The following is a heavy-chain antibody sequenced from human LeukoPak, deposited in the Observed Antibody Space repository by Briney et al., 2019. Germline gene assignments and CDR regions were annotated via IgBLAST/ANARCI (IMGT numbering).Heavy chain of an antibody. CDR3: AKDSRRGYSYGPAAY. J-gene: IGHJ4*02. D-gene: IGHD5-18*01. V-gene: IGHV3-23*01. CDR1: GFTFSSYA. CDR2: ISGSGGST. Sequence: GGSLRLSCAAPGFTFSSYAMSWVRQAPGKGLEWVSGISGSGGSTYYADSVKGRVTISRDNSKNTLYLQMNSLRAEDTAVYYCAKDSRRGYSYGPAAYWGQGTLVTVAS.